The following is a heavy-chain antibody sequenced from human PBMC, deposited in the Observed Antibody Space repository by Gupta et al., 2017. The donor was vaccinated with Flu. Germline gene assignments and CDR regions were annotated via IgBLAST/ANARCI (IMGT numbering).Heavy chain of an antibody. Sequence: QVQLQESGPGLVKPSQTLSLTCTVSGCSINSGGYYWSLIRQPPGKGLEWIGYINYSGSLYYTPSLKSRLTISIDTSKNQFSLKMSSVTAADTAVYYCARTVVIPSVDDAFDIWGQGTVVNVSS. V-gene: IGHV4-30-4*01. CDR3: ARTVVIPSVDDAFDI. CDR1: GCSINSGGYY. D-gene: IGHD2-2*01. J-gene: IGHJ3*02. CDR2: INYSGSL.